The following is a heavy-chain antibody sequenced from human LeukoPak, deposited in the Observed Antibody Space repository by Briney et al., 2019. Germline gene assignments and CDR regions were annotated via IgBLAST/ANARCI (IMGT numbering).Heavy chain of an antibody. D-gene: IGHD1-7*01. Sequence: SVKVSCKASGYTFTDYDITWVRQAPGQGLEWMGWISAYNGHTNYAQKLQGRITVTTDTSTSTSHMELRSLRSDDTAVYYCARRGLGTTQRYFEYWGQGTLVIVSS. CDR3: ARRGLGTTQRYFEY. V-gene: IGHV1-18*01. CDR2: ISAYNGHT. CDR1: GYTFTDYD. J-gene: IGHJ4*02.